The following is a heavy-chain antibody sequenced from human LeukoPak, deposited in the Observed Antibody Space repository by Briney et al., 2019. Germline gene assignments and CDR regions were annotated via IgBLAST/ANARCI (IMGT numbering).Heavy chain of an antibody. CDR1: GFTFDDYA. V-gene: IGHV3-9*03. Sequence: GGALRLSSADPGFTFDDYARHGVRQAPGEGLERVSGISWNSGSRDYACSVKGRFTISRDNAKNSLYLQMNTLRAEDMALYYSAKEGAPTSAYAFDIWGQGTMVTVSS. CDR3: AKEGAPTSAYAFDI. J-gene: IGHJ3*02. CDR2: ISWNSGSR. D-gene: IGHD1-26*01.